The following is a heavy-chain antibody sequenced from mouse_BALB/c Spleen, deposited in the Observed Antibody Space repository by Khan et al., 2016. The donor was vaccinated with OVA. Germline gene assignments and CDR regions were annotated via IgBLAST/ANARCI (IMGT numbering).Heavy chain of an antibody. CDR3: TRSVYGSFAY. Sequence: QVRLQQSGAELVKPGASVKLSCKASGYTFSSYYLYWVKQRPGQGLEWIGEINPNNGGTNFNEKFKSKATLTVDKSSSTAYMQLSSLTSEDSAVYYCTRSVYGSFAYWGQGTLVTVSA. D-gene: IGHD2-2*01. CDR2: INPNNGGT. V-gene: IGHV1S81*02. J-gene: IGHJ3*01. CDR1: GYTFSSYY.